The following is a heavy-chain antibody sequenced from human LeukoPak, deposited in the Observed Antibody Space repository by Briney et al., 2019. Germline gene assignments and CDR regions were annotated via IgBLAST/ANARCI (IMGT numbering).Heavy chain of an antibody. CDR1: GVTFSSYV. Sequence: GGSLRLSCEASGVTFSSYVMSWVRQAPGKGPEWVSGISGSGGGTYYADFVKGRFTISRDNAKNSLYLQMNSLRAEDTAVYYCARDSGYDLDLDYWGQGTLVTVSS. V-gene: IGHV3-23*01. CDR2: ISGSGGGT. CDR3: ARDSGYDLDLDY. J-gene: IGHJ4*02. D-gene: IGHD5-12*01.